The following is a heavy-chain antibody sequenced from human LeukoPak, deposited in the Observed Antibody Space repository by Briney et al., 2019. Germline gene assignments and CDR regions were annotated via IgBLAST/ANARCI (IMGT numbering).Heavy chain of an antibody. V-gene: IGHV3-30*18. D-gene: IGHD3-10*01. Sequence: GGSLRLSCAASGFTLSSYAMSWVRQAPGKGLEWVAVISYDGSNKYYADSVKGRFTISRDNSENTLYLQMNSLRAEDTAVYYCAKPLGDYYGSGSYQYYFDYWGQGTLVTVSS. CDR2: ISYDGSNK. CDR3: AKPLGDYYGSGSYQYYFDY. J-gene: IGHJ4*02. CDR1: GFTLSSYA.